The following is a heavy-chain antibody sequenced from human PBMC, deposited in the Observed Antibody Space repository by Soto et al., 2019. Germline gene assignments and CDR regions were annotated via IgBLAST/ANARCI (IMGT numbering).Heavy chain of an antibody. V-gene: IGHV1-2*04. J-gene: IGHJ3*02. CDR2: INPNSGGT. Sequence: APVKVACKASVYTYTVYYMHWVRQAPGQGLEWMGWINPNSGGTNYAQKFQGWVTMTRDTSISTAYMELSRLRSDDTAVYYCARVAGDRTAFDIWGQGTMVTVSS. CDR3: ARVAGDRTAFDI. CDR1: VYTYTVYY. D-gene: IGHD3-10*01.